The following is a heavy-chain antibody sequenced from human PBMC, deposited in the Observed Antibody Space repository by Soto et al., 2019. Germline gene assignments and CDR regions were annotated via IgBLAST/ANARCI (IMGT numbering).Heavy chain of an antibody. Sequence: SETLSLTCTVSGGSISSYYWSWIRQPPGKGLEWIGYIYYSGSTNYNPPLKSRVTISVDTSKNQFSLKLSSVTAADTAVYYCARTPGDFWSGYYMGYYYYGMDVWGQGTTVTVSS. J-gene: IGHJ6*02. D-gene: IGHD3-3*01. CDR3: ARTPGDFWSGYYMGYYYYGMDV. V-gene: IGHV4-59*01. CDR2: IYYSGST. CDR1: GGSISSYY.